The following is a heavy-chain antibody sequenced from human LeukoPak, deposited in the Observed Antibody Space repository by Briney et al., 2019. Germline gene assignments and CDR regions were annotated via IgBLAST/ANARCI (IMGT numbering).Heavy chain of an antibody. D-gene: IGHD3-10*01. CDR1: GGSISSGSYY. CDR3: ARSKTGVYYYHYMDV. Sequence: PSETLSLTCTVSGGSISSGSYYWRWLRQPAGTGLEWIGRIYTSGSTNYNPSLKSRVTISVDTSKNQFSLKLSSMTAADTAVYYCARSKTGVYYYHYMDVWGKGTTVTVS. V-gene: IGHV4-61*02. CDR2: IYTSGST. J-gene: IGHJ6*03.